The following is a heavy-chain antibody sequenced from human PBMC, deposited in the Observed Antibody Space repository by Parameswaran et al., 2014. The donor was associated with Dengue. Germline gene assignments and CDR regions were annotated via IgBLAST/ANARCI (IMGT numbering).Heavy chain of an antibody. D-gene: IGHD5-18*01. V-gene: IGHV4-59*01. CDR1: GGSISSYY. CDR3: ARVGGYSYGYVPQPNYYYMDV. Sequence: SGDLSLTCTVSGGSISSYYWSWIRQPPGKGLEWIGYIYYSGSTNYNPSLKSRVTISVDTSKNQFSLKLSSVTAADTAVYYCARVGGYSYGYVPQPNYYYMDVWGKGTTVTVSS. CDR2: IYYSGST. J-gene: IGHJ6*03.